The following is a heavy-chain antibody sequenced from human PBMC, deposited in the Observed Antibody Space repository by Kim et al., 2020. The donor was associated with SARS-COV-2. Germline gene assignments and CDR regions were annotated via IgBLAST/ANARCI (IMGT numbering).Heavy chain of an antibody. V-gene: IGHV3-7*01. CDR1: GFTFSRYW. J-gene: IGHJ4*02. D-gene: IGHD3-22*01. CDR2: IKPDETVK. CDR3: ARNDGYEKLDY. Sequence: GGSLRLSCAASGFTFSRYWMNWVRQAPGKGLEWVANIKPDETVKNYVGSVRGRFTISRDNAKSSVFLQLDSLRADDTAVYYCARNDGYEKLDYWGRGVLVTVSS.